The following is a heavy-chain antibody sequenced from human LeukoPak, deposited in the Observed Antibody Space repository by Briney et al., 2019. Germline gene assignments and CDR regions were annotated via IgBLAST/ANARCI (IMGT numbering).Heavy chain of an antibody. CDR2: IIPIFNTA. CDR3: AKVIAAAGTGLNYYFFGMDV. V-gene: IGHV1-69*13. CDR1: GGTISTYA. Sequence: GASVKVSCKASGGTISTYAITWVRQAPGQGLEWMGGIIPIFNTANYAQKFQGRVTITADESTSTAYMELSSLRSEDTAVYYCAKVIAAAGTGLNYYFFGMDVWGQGTTVTVFS. J-gene: IGHJ6*02. D-gene: IGHD6-13*01.